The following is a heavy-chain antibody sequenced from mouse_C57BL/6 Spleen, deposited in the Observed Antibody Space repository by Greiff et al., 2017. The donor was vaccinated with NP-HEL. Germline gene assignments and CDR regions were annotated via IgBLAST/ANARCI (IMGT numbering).Heavy chain of an antibody. CDR2: INPNNGGT. V-gene: IGHV1-18*01. Sequence: EVQLQQSGPELVKPGASVKIPCKASGYTFTDYNMDWVKQSHGKSLEWIGDINPNNGGTIYNQKFKGKATLTVDKSSSTAYMELRSLTSEDTAVYYWARLGRYDYSYYAMDYWGQGTSVTVSS. D-gene: IGHD2-4*01. CDR3: ARLGRYDYSYYAMDY. CDR1: GYTFTDYN. J-gene: IGHJ4*01.